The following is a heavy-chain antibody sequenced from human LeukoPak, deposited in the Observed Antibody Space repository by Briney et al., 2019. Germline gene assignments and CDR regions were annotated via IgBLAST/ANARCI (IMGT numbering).Heavy chain of an antibody. CDR2: ISGSGGST. D-gene: IGHD6-13*01. J-gene: IGHJ6*03. V-gene: IGHV3-23*01. CDR1: GFTFSSYA. Sequence: GRSLRLSCAASGFTFSSYAMSWVRQAPGKGLEWVSAISGSGGSTYYADSVKGWFTISRDNSKNTLYLQMNSLRAEDTAVYYCAKDHVVAAAGDYYYYYMDVWGKGTTVTVSS. CDR3: AKDHVVAAAGDYYYYYMDV.